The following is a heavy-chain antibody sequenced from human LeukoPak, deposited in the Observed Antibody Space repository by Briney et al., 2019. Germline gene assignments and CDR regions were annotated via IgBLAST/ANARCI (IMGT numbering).Heavy chain of an antibody. CDR1: GGSISSYY. J-gene: IGHJ4*02. Sequence: SETLSLTCTVSGGSISSYYWSWIRQPPGKGLEWIGYIYYSGSTNYNPSLKSRVTISVDTSKNQFSLSLSSVIAADTAVYYCASSGTWAFDYWGQGILVTVSS. CDR2: IYYSGST. V-gene: IGHV4-59*12. CDR3: ASSGTWAFDY. D-gene: IGHD1-26*01.